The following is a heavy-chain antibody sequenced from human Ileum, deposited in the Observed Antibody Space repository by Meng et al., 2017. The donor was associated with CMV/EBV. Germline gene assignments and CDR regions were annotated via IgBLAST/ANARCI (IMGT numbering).Heavy chain of an antibody. V-gene: IGHV3-21*01. CDR3: ARDNDYSNTY. CDR1: GFNFPGYS. J-gene: IGHJ4*02. Sequence: GGSLRLSCAASGFNFPGYSMNWVRQAPGKGLEWVASITSGATVKHYADSVQDRFTISRDNTKNSLYLQMDSLRAEDTAVYYCARDNDYSNTYWGQGTLVTVSS. D-gene: IGHD4-11*01. CDR2: ITSGATVK.